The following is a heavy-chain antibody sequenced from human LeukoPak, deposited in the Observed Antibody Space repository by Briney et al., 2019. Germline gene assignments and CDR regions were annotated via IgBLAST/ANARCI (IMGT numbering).Heavy chain of an antibody. J-gene: IGHJ4*02. CDR1: GGSISSYY. Sequence: PPETLSLTCTVSGGSISSYYWSWIRQPPGKGLEWIGYIYYSGSTNYNPSLKSRVTISVDTSKNQFSLKLSSVTAADTAVYYCARATTVVIGFDYWGQGTLVTVSS. V-gene: IGHV4-59*01. D-gene: IGHD4-23*01. CDR3: ARATTVVIGFDY. CDR2: IYYSGST.